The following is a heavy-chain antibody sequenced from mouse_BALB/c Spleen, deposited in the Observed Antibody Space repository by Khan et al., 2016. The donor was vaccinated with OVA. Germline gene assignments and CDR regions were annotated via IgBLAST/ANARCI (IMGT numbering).Heavy chain of an antibody. J-gene: IGHJ3*01. CDR1: GFTFSSYS. V-gene: IGHV5-6*01. Sequence: EVELVESGGDLVKPGGSLKLSCAASGFTFSSYSMSWVRQTPDKRLEWVASISSGGDYTYYPDSVKGRFTISRDTAKNTLYLQMSDLKSEDTAMYYCADHLTGSLAYWGQGTLVTVSA. CDR2: ISSGGDYT. D-gene: IGHD4-1*01. CDR3: ADHLTGSLAY.